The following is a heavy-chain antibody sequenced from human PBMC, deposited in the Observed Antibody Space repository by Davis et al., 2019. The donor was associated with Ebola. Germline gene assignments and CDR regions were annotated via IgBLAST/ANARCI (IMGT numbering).Heavy chain of an antibody. CDR3: ARDTNYRDALDI. Sequence: GESLKISCAASGRFNVGSNYMTWVRQAPGKGLEWVSVVYSSGITYYGDSVKGRFTISRDTSKNTLYLQMNSLREEDTAIYYCARDTNYRDALDIWGQGTMVTVSS. J-gene: IGHJ3*02. CDR2: VYSSGIT. D-gene: IGHD1-7*01. V-gene: IGHV3-66*01. CDR1: GRFNVGSNY.